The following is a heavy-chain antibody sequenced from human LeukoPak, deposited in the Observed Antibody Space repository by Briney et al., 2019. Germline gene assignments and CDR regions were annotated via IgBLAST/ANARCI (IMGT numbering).Heavy chain of an antibody. D-gene: IGHD6-6*01. J-gene: IGHJ4*02. Sequence: PSETLSLTCTVSGGSISSNYWSWIRQSPGKGLEWIGYIYYTGNTNYNPFLKSRVTMSLDTSKNQFSLTLSSVTAADTAVYYCAREGIYSSSSYFDYWGQGTLVTVSS. V-gene: IGHV4-59*01. CDR2: IYYTGNT. CDR3: AREGIYSSSSYFDY. CDR1: GGSISSNY.